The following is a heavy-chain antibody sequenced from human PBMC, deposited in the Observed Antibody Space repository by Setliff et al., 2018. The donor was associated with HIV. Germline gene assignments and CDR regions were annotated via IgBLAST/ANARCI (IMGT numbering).Heavy chain of an antibody. CDR3: ARDTGVNVAPDGRGYHTFDF. CDR1: GSSISSNSY. CDR2: IYHRGGT. D-gene: IGHD2-8*02. J-gene: IGHJ3*01. V-gene: IGHV4-38-2*02. Sequence: ETLSLTCSVSGSSISSNSYWWAWIRQPPGKGLEYIGTIYHRGGTFNNPSLKSRVGMSVDTSKNQFSLKLTSVTAADTATYYCARDTGVNVAPDGRGYHTFDFWGRGTMVTV.